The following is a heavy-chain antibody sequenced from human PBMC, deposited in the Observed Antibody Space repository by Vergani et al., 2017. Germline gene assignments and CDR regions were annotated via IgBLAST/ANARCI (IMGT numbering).Heavy chain of an antibody. V-gene: IGHV4-39*01. Sequence: QLQLQESGPGLVKPSETLSLTCTVSGGSISSSSYYWGWIRQPPGKGLEWIGSIYYSGSTYYNPSLKSRVTISVDTSKNQFSLKLSSVTAADTAVYYCARPRGYCSGGSCYSGYYYGMDVWGQGTTVTVSS. CDR2: IYYSGST. D-gene: IGHD2-15*01. CDR1: GGSISSSSYY. CDR3: ARPRGYCSGGSCYSGYYYGMDV. J-gene: IGHJ6*02.